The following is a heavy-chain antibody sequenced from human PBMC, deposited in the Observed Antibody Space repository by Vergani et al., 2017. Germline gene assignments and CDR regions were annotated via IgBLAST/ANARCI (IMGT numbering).Heavy chain of an antibody. CDR3: ARLYGRDSSGSKYFDY. CDR2: IHPADSDT. V-gene: IGHV5-51*01. Sequence: EVQLVQSGAEVKKPGESLKISCQISGYSFTNYWIGWVRQMPGKSLEWVGIIHPADSDTRYSPSFQGQVTISVDKSISTAYLQRSSLRASDSAMYYCARLYGRDSSGSKYFDYWGQGTLVTVSS. D-gene: IGHD3-22*01. CDR1: GYSFTNYW. J-gene: IGHJ4*02.